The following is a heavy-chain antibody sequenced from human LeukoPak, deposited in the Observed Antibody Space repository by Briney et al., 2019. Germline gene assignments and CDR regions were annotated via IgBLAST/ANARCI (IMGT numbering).Heavy chain of an antibody. CDR2: IYYSGST. J-gene: IGHJ2*01. CDR1: GGSISSYY. CDR3: ARLVDTAMVRYFDL. Sequence: PSETLSLTCTVSGGSISSYYWSWTRQPPGKGLEWIGYIYYSGSTNYNPSLKSRVTISVDTSKNQFSLKLSSVTAADTAVYYCARLVDTAMVRYFDLWGRGTLVTVSS. D-gene: IGHD5-18*01. V-gene: IGHV4-59*08.